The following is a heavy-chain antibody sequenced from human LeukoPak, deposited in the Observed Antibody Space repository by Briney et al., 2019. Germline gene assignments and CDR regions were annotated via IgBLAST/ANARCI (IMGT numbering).Heavy chain of an antibody. Sequence: SETLSLTFTVSGGSISSSSYYWSWIRQPPGKGLEWIGYIYYSGSTYYNPSLKSRVTISVDTSKNQFSLKLSSVTAADTAVYYCASVANWFDPWGQGTLVTVSS. V-gene: IGHV4-31*03. CDR1: GGSISSSSYY. CDR3: ASVANWFDP. CDR2: IYYSGST. J-gene: IGHJ5*02.